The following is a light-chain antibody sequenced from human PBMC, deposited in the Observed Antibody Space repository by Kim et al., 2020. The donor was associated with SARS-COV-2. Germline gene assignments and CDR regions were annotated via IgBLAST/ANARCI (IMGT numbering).Light chain of an antibody. CDR3: AAWDDSLNGWV. CDR1: SSNIGTNT. V-gene: IGLV1-44*01. Sequence: QSVLTQPPSASGTPGQRVTISCSGSSSNIGTNTVNWYQQLPGTAPKLLMYGNSQRPSGVPDRFSGSKSGTSASLAISGLQSEDEADYYCAAWDDSLNGWVFGGGTQLTVL. J-gene: IGLJ3*02. CDR2: GNS.